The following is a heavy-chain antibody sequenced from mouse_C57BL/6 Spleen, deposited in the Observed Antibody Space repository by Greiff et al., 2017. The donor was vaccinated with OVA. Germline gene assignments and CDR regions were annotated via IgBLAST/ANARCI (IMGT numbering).Heavy chain of an antibody. CDR2: IWSDGST. CDR3: ARHYYGSSYWYFDV. V-gene: IGHV2-6-1*01. Sequence: QVQLQQSGPGLVAPSQSLSITCTVSGFSLTGYGVHWVRQPPGKGLEWLVVIWSDGSTTYNSALKSRLSISKDNSKSQVFLKMNSLQTDDTAMYYCARHYYGSSYWYFDVWGTGTTVTVSS. J-gene: IGHJ1*03. CDR1: GFSLTGYG. D-gene: IGHD1-1*01.